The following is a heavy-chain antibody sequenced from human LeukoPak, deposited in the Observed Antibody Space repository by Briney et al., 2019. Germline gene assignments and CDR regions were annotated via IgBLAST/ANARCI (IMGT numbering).Heavy chain of an antibody. CDR1: GYTFTNYA. Sequence: GASVKVFCKAFGYTFTNYAMHWVRQAPGQRLEWMGWINAGNANTRYSQKFQGRVTITRDTSASTAYMELSSLRSEDTAVYYCALQNCSSTSCYWALDYWGQGTLVTVSS. J-gene: IGHJ4*02. D-gene: IGHD2-2*01. CDR3: ALQNCSSTSCYWALDY. CDR2: INAGNANT. V-gene: IGHV1-3*01.